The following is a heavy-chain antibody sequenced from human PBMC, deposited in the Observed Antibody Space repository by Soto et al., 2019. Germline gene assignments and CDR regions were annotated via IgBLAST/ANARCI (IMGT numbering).Heavy chain of an antibody. Sequence: PSETLSLTCTVSGGSINSDGYYWSWIRHPPGKGLEWIGHIYYSGRTYYAPSLESRLTISLDMSKNQFSLRLSSVNASDTAVYYCARDRSNSPDYFDYWGQGTLVTVSS. D-gene: IGHD6-6*01. CDR1: GGSINSDGYY. CDR2: IYYSGRT. V-gene: IGHV4-30-4*01. J-gene: IGHJ4*02. CDR3: ARDRSNSPDYFDY.